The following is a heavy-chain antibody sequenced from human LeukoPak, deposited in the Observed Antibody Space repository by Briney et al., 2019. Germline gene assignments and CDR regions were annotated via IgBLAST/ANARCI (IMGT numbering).Heavy chain of an antibody. CDR2: INPSGGST. J-gene: IGHJ4*02. CDR1: GYTFTSYY. CDR3: AREAAAGIDY. D-gene: IGHD6-13*01. V-gene: IGHV1-46*01. Sequence: ASVKVSCKASGYTFTSYYMHWVRQAPGQGLEWMGIINPSGGSTSYAQKFQGRVTKTRDTSTSTVYMELSRLRSDDTAVYYCAREAAAGIDYWGQGTLVTVSS.